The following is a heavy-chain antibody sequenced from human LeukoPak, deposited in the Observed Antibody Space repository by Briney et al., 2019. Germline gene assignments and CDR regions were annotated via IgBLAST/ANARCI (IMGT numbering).Heavy chain of an antibody. CDR1: GYTFTNYY. V-gene: IGHV1-46*01. D-gene: IGHD4-17*01. Sequence: ASVRVSCKASGYTFTNYYLHWVRQAPGHGLEWMAIINPNDGGTYYEKKFQGRVTVTRATSTSPVYMELSSLRSEDTAVYYCARYTRTMTAVTRGQHYYYGLDVWGQGTTVTVSS. CDR2: INPNDGGT. J-gene: IGHJ6*02. CDR3: ARYTRTMTAVTRGQHYYYGLDV.